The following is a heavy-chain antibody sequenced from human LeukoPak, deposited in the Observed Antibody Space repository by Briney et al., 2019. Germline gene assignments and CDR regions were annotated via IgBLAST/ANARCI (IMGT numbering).Heavy chain of an antibody. J-gene: IGHJ4*02. D-gene: IGHD6-13*01. CDR3: ARGGIAAAGTIDY. Sequence: SETLSPTCAVYGGSFSGYYWSWIRQPPGKGLEWIGEINHSGSTNYNPSLKSRVTISVDTSRNQFSLKLSSVTAADTAVYYCARGGIAAAGTIDYWGQGTLVTVSS. V-gene: IGHV4-34*01. CDR1: GGSFSGYY. CDR2: INHSGST.